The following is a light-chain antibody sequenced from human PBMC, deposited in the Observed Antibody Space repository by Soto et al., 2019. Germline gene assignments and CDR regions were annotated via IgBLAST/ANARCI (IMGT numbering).Light chain of an antibody. J-gene: IGKJ1*01. CDR2: DAS. CDR3: QQRSNWPRT. CDR1: QSVSGY. V-gene: IGKV3-11*01. Sequence: EIVLTQSPATLSLSPGDRATLSCRASQSVSGYLVWYQQKPGQAPRLLIHDASNRATGIPARFSGSGSGTDFTLTISSLEPEDFAVYYCQQRSNWPRTFGQGTKVE.